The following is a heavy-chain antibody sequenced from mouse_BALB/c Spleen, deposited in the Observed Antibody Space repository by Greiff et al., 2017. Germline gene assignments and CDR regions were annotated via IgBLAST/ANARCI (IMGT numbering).Heavy chain of an antibody. D-gene: IGHD1-1*01. CDR1: GYTFTSYW. J-gene: IGHJ3*01. CDR3: AREWGGRSPGFAY. Sequence: QVQLQQSGAELAKPGASVKMSCKASGYTFTSYWMHWVKQRPGQGLEWIGYINPSTGYTEYNQKFKDKATLTADKSSSTAYMQLSSLTSEDSAVYYCAREWGGRSPGFAYWGQGTLVTVSA. CDR2: INPSTGYT. V-gene: IGHV1-7*01.